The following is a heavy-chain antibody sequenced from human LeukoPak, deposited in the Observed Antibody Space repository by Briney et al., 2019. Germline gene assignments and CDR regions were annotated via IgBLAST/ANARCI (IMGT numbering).Heavy chain of an antibody. J-gene: IGHJ4*02. CDR2: ISTSSSYI. D-gene: IGHD4-17*01. CDR1: GFTFRSYS. V-gene: IGHV3-21*01. CDR3: ARNRGDPSYFDY. Sequence: GGSLRLSCAASGFTFRSYSMNWVRQAPGKGLEWVSSISTSSSYIYYADSAKGRFTISRNNPKNSLYLQMNSLRAEDTAVYYCARNRGDPSYFDYWGQGTLVTVSS.